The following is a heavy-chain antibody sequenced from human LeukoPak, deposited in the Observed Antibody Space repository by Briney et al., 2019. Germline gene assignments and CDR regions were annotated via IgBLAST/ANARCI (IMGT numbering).Heavy chain of an antibody. CDR3: ARDSIDSSSWYYFDY. CDR1: GFTFSSYG. J-gene: IGHJ4*02. D-gene: IGHD6-13*01. Sequence: GGSLRLSCAASGFTFSSYGMHWVRQAPGKGLEWVAVIWYDGSNKYYADSVKGRFTISRDNSKNTLYLQMNSLRAEDTAVYYCARDSIDSSSWYYFDYWGQGTLVTVSS. V-gene: IGHV3-33*01. CDR2: IWYDGSNK.